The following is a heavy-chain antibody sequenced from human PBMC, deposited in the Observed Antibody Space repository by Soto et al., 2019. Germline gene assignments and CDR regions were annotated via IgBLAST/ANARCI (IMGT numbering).Heavy chain of an antibody. Sequence: SVKVSCKASGGTFSSYAISWVRQALGQGLEWMGGIIPIFGTANYAQKLQGRVTITADESTSTAYMELSSLRSEDTAVYYCARRGFHDYVWGSYRYQGGSGYYGMDVWGQGTTVTVSS. CDR2: IIPIFGTA. V-gene: IGHV1-69*13. CDR3: ARRGFHDYVWGSYRYQGGSGYYGMDV. D-gene: IGHD3-16*02. CDR1: GGTFSSYA. J-gene: IGHJ6*02.